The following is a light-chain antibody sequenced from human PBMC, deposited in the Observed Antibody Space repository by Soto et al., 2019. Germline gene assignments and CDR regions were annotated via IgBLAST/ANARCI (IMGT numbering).Light chain of an antibody. V-gene: IGKV1-39*01. CDR1: SSVANY. CDR3: QQSHTLPFT. Sequence: DIQMTQSPSSLSASVGERVTITCRANSSVANYLHWYQQKSGRVPKLLIYAASNLQGGVPSRFSGRGSGTDCSRTLSSLRLDEFAPYFWQQSHTLPFTVGGGTKVEI. J-gene: IGKJ4*01. CDR2: AAS.